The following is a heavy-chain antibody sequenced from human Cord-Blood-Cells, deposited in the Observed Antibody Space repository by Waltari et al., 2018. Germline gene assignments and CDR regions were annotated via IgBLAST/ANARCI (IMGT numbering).Heavy chain of an antibody. Sequence: QITLKESGPTLVKPTQTLTLTCTFSGFSLSTSGVGVGWIRQPPGKALEWLALIYWDDDKRYSPSLKSRLTITKDTSKNQVVLTMTNMDPVDTATYYCAHRRGYYDSSGLPIYYFDYWGQGTLVTVSS. V-gene: IGHV2-5*02. CDR3: AHRRGYYDSSGLPIYYFDY. CDR1: GFSLSTSGVG. D-gene: IGHD3-22*01. CDR2: IYWDDDK. J-gene: IGHJ4*02.